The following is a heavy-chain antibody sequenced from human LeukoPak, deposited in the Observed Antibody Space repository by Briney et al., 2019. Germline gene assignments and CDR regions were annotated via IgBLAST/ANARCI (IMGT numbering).Heavy chain of an antibody. CDR3: ARALSSSHLPSAFDI. CDR1: GYTFTGYY. D-gene: IGHD6-13*01. Sequence: GASVKVSCKASGYTFTGYYMHWVRQAPGQGLEWMGWINPNSGGTNYAQKFQGRVTMTRNTSISTAYMELSSLRSEDTAMYYCARALSSSHLPSAFDIWGQGTMVTVSS. J-gene: IGHJ3*02. CDR2: INPNSGGT. V-gene: IGHV1-2*02.